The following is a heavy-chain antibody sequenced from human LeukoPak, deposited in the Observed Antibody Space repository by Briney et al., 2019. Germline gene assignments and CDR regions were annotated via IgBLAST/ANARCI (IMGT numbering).Heavy chain of an antibody. CDR2: TYYRSEWYN. D-gene: IGHD3/OR15-3a*01. CDR3: ARGRWTSRIPFDY. V-gene: IGHV6-1*01. J-gene: IGHJ4*02. Sequence: SQTLSLTCAISGDSVSSNSVTWNWIRESPSRGLEWLGRTYYRSEWYNDYAVSVKSRITINPDTSKSQFSLQLNSVTPEDTAVYYCARGRWTSRIPFDYWGQGTLVTVSS. CDR1: GDSVSSNSVT.